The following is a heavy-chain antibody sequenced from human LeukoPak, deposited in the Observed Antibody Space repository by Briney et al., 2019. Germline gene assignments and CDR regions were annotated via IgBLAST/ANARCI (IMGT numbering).Heavy chain of an antibody. CDR3: ASPQTTIGDFDL. Sequence: SETLSLTCAVSGGSFSIITWWSWVRQPPGRGLEWIGEIYHSGSTNYNPSLKSRVTISVDKSKNQFSLKLSSVTAADTAVYYCASPQTTIGDFDLWGRGTLVTVSS. CDR1: GGSFSIITW. V-gene: IGHV4-4*02. CDR2: IYHSGST. D-gene: IGHD3-10*01. J-gene: IGHJ2*01.